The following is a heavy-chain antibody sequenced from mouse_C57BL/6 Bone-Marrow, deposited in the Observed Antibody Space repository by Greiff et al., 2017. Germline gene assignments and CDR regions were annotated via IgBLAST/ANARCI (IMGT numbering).Heavy chain of an antibody. J-gene: IGHJ2*01. Sequence: VQLQQSGASVKISCKASGYAFSSYWMNWVKQRPGQGLEWIGQIYPGDGDTNYNGKFKGKATLTADKSSSTAYMQLSSLTSEDSAVYFCARRSVLRRGAFDFWGQGTTLTVSS. D-gene: IGHD2-4*01. CDR3: ARRSVLRRGAFDF. V-gene: IGHV1-80*01. CDR2: IYPGDGDT. CDR1: GYAFSSYW.